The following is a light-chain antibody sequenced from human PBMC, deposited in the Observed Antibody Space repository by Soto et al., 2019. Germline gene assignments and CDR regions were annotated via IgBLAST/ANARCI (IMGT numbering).Light chain of an antibody. CDR3: LQDYDYPRT. J-gene: IGKJ1*01. Sequence: DVVMTQSPLSLPVTLGQPASISCSSSQSLVHSDGNTYLSWFQQRPGQSPRRLIYQVSHRDSGVPSRFSGRGSGTDFTLTISSLQPEDFATYYCLQDYDYPRTFGQGTKVDIK. V-gene: IGKV2-30*02. CDR1: QSLVHSDGNTY. CDR2: QVS.